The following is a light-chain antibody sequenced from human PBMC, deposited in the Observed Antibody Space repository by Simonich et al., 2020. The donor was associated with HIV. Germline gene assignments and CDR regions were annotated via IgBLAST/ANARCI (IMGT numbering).Light chain of an antibody. V-gene: IGLV2-11*01. CDR3: CSHAGNYKV. J-gene: IGLJ2*01. CDR2: DVS. Sequence: QSALTQPASVSGSPGHSITISCTGTRSDVVAYNYVSWYQQTPGKAPNLMIYDVSKRPSGVPDSFSGSKSGNTASPTISGLQAEDEADYYCCSHAGNYKVFGGGTKLTVL. CDR1: RSDVVAYNY.